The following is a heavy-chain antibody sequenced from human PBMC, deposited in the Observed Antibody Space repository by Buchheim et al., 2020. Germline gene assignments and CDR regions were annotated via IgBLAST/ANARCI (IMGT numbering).Heavy chain of an antibody. CDR1: GGSISSGGYY. J-gene: IGHJ6*02. D-gene: IGHD5-18*01. CDR3: AREHLDTDTYYYGMDV. V-gene: IGHV4-31*03. Sequence: QVQLQESGPGLVKPSQTLSLTCTVSGGSISSGGYYWSWIRQHPGKGLEWIGYLYYSGSTYYNPSLKSRVTISVDTSKNQFFLQLSSVTAADTAVYYCAREHLDTDTYYYGMDVWGQGTT. CDR2: LYYSGST.